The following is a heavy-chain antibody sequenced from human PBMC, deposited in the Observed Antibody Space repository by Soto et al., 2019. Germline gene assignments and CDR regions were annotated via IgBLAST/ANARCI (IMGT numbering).Heavy chain of an antibody. J-gene: IGHJ6*02. CDR3: AKIAAAGYYYYGMDV. D-gene: IGHD6-13*01. V-gene: IGHV3-30*18. Sequence: TGGSLRLSCAASGFTFSSYGMHWVRQAPGKGLEWVAVISYDGSNKYYADSVKGRFTISRDNSKNTLYLQMNSLRAEDTAVYYCAKIAAAGYYYYGMDVWGQGTTVTVSS. CDR1: GFTFSSYG. CDR2: ISYDGSNK.